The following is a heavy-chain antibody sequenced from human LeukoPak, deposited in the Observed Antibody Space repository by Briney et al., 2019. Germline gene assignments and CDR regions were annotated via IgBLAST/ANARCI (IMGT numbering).Heavy chain of an antibody. V-gene: IGHV1-69*04. CDR3: ARDVYGSGSYPDY. CDR1: GYTFTSYG. J-gene: IGHJ4*02. D-gene: IGHD3-10*01. CDR2: IIPILGIA. Sequence: SVKVSCKASGYTFTSYGISWVRQAPGQGLEWMGRIIPILGIANYAQKFQGRVTITADKSTSTAYMELSSLRSEDTAVYYCARDVYGSGSYPDYWGQGTLVTVSS.